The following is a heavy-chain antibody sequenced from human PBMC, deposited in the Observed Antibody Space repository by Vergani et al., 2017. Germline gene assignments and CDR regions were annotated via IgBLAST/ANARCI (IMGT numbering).Heavy chain of an antibody. J-gene: IGHJ5*02. V-gene: IGHV4-59*11. CDR3: ASDTHSEQRADR. CDR1: FDSIRNLY. CDR2: IHYSENT. Sequence: VQLQESGPGLVKSSETLSLTCSVSFDSIRNLYCNWIRQPPGKGLEWIGSIHYSENTNYNPSLKTRVTISVDTSKNQFSLTLTSVTAADTAVYYCASDTHSEQRADRWGQGILVTVTS. D-gene: IGHD1/OR15-1a*01.